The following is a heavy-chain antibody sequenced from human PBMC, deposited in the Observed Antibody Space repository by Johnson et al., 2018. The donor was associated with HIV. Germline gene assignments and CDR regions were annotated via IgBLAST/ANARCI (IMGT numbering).Heavy chain of an antibody. D-gene: IGHD3-22*01. V-gene: IGHV3-53*01. CDR2: IYSGGST. CDR3: AIPSPYYYDSSAFDI. Sequence: VQLVESGGGLIQPWGSLRLSCAASGFTVSSNYMSWVRQAPGKGLEWVSVIYSGGSTYYADSVKGRFTISRDNSKNTLYLQMNSLRAEDTAVYYCAIPSPYYYDSSAFDIWGQGTMVTVSS. J-gene: IGHJ3*02. CDR1: GFTVSSNY.